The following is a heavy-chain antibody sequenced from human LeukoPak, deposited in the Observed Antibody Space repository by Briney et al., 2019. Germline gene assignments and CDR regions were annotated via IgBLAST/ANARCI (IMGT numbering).Heavy chain of an antibody. CDR1: GFTVSSNY. Sequence: GGSLRPSCAASGFTVSSNYMNWVRQAPGKGLEWVSVIYSGGSTYYADSVKGQFTISRDNSKNTLYLQMNSLRAEDTAVYYCARATPTTVVGSTGLAFDIWGQGTTVTVSS. J-gene: IGHJ3*02. V-gene: IGHV3-53*01. CDR3: ARATPTTVVGSTGLAFDI. D-gene: IGHD4-23*01. CDR2: IYSGGST.